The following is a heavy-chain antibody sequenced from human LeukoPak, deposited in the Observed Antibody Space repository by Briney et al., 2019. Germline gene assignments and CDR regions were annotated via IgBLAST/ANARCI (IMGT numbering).Heavy chain of an antibody. CDR2: ISGSGGST. CDR3: AIGQLWTPSH. CDR1: GFIFRSYG. J-gene: IGHJ4*02. V-gene: IGHV3-23*01. Sequence: GGSLRLSCAASGFIFRSYGMHWVRQAPGKGLEWVSAISGSGGSTYYADSVKGRFTISRDNSKNTLYLQMNSLRAEDTAVYYCAIGQLWTPSHWGQGALVTVSS. D-gene: IGHD3-16*01.